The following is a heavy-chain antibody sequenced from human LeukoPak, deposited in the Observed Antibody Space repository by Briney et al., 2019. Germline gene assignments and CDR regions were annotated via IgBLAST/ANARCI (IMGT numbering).Heavy chain of an antibody. J-gene: IGHJ6*03. CDR3: ARRSGLLPIYYYYMDV. V-gene: IGHV4-39*01. D-gene: IGHD3-22*01. Sequence: SETLSLTCTVSGGSISSSSYYWGWIRQPPGKGLEWIGSIYYSGSTYYNPSLKSRVTISVDTSKNQFSLKLSSVTAADTAVYYCARRSGLLPIYYYYMDVWGKGTTVTVSS. CDR2: IYYSGST. CDR1: GGSISSSSYY.